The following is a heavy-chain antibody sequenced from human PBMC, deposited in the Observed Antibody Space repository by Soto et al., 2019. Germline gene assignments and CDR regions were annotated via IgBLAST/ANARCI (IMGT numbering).Heavy chain of an antibody. J-gene: IGHJ2*01. CDR1: GFSLGTYGVG. CDR3: AHRGGGIVAWYFDL. CDR2: IYWDDDK. Sequence: QITLNESGPTLVKPTQTLTLTCTFSGFSLGTYGVGVGWIRQPPGKALEWLALIYWDDDKRYSPSLKSRLTITKDTSKRQVLLTLTNMDPVDTATYYCAHRGGGIVAWYFDLWGRGTPVIVSS. V-gene: IGHV2-5*02. D-gene: IGHD1-26*01.